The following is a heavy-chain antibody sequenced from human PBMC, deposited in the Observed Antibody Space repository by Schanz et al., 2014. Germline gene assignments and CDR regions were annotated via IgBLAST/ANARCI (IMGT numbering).Heavy chain of an antibody. V-gene: IGHV3-23*01. Sequence: EVQLLESGGGLVQPGGSLRLSCAASGFTFSTSAMSWVRQVPGKGLEWVIVISGSGGSTYYADSVRGRFTMSRDNSKNTVHLQMSSLRVEDTAVYYCARVDSSGYFFDNWGQGTRVTVSS. CDR3: ARVDSSGYFFDN. D-gene: IGHD3-22*01. CDR1: GFTFSTSA. J-gene: IGHJ4*02. CDR2: ISGSGGST.